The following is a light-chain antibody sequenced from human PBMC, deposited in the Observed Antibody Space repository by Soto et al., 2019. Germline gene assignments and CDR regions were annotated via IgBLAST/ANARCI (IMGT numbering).Light chain of an antibody. J-gene: IGKJ1*01. Sequence: EIVLTQSPGTLSLSPGERATLSCRPSQTVSSNYLAWYQQKPGQAPRLLFYAASTRATGIPDRFSGSMSVTGFTLRISRLEPEDFAVYYCQQYGSSPWTFGQGTKVEV. V-gene: IGKV3-20*01. CDR2: AAS. CDR3: QQYGSSPWT. CDR1: QTVSSNY.